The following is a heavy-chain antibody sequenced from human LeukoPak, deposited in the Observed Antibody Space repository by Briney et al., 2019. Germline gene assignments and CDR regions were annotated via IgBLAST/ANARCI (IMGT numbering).Heavy chain of an antibody. Sequence: SETPSLTCAVYGGSFSGYYWSWIRQPPGKGLEWIGEINHSGSTNYNPSLKSRVTISVDTSKNQFSLKLSSVTAADTAVYYCARVSSSFRSYYYYGMDVWGQGTTVTVSS. CDR3: ARVSSSFRSYYYYGMDV. V-gene: IGHV4-34*01. D-gene: IGHD6-13*01. J-gene: IGHJ6*02. CDR2: INHSGST. CDR1: GGSFSGYY.